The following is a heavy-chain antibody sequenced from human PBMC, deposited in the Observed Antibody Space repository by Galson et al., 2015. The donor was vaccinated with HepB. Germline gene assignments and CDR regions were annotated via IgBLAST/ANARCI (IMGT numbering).Heavy chain of an antibody. CDR2: ISAYNGNT. D-gene: IGHD3-10*01. CDR1: GYTFTSYG. V-gene: IGHV1-18*01. CDR3: ARVEDYDYGSGTYYRSFKYYYPMDV. J-gene: IGHJ6*02. Sequence: SVKVSCKASGYTFTSYGITWVRQAAGQGLEWMGWISAYNGNTNYAQKLQGRVTMTTDTSTNTAYMELRGLRSDDTAVYYCARVEDYDYGSGTYYRSFKYYYPMDVWGQGTTVTVSS.